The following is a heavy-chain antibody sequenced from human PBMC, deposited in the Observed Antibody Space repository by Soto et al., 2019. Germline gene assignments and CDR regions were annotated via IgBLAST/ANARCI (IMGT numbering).Heavy chain of an antibody. D-gene: IGHD2-15*01. CDR1: GYTFTGYH. V-gene: IGHV1-2*04. J-gene: IGHJ6*03. CDR3: ARGYPLGDCSGGSCYNLYYYYYMDV. CDR2: INPNSGGT. Sequence: ASVKVSCKASGYTFTGYHMHWVRQAPGQGLEWMGWINPNSGGTNYAQKFQGWVTMTRDTSISTAYMELSRLRSDDTAVYYCARGYPLGDCSGGSCYNLYYYYYMDVWGKGTTVTVSS.